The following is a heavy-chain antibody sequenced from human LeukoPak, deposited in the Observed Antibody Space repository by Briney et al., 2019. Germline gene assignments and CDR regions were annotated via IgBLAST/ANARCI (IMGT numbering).Heavy chain of an antibody. CDR1: DGSFSGYY. J-gene: IGHJ6*04. CDR2: IDHSGST. Sequence: SETLSLTCAVHDGSFSGYYWSWIRQPPGKGLEWIGGIDHSGSTNYNPALKSRVTISVDMSKNQFSLKVNSVTAADTAVYYCARWIGHGMDVWGKGTTVTVSS. D-gene: IGHD5-12*01. CDR3: ARWIGHGMDV. V-gene: IGHV4-34*01.